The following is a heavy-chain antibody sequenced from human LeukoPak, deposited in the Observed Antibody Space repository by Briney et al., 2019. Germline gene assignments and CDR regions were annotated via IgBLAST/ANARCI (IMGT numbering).Heavy chain of an antibody. CDR1: GDSLNRLDL. Sequence: PSGTLSLTCTVSGDSLNRLDLWSWVRQPPGKGLEWIGEMYLSGTIHSNPSVKSRVTISIDKSKNQFFLNLSSVTAADTAVYYCAGLVGRYSSGLYYYYFDYWGQGTLVTVSP. J-gene: IGHJ4*02. V-gene: IGHV4-4*02. CDR2: MYLSGTI. CDR3: AGLVGRYSSGLYYYYFDY. D-gene: IGHD3-22*01.